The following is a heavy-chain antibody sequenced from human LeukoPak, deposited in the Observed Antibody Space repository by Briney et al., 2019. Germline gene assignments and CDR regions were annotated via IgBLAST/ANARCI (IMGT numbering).Heavy chain of an antibody. D-gene: IGHD4-17*01. Sequence: GGSLRLSCATFGFTFSSYGMTWVRQAPGKGLEWVSAISGSGGSTYYADSVKGRFTISRDNSKNTLYLQMNSLRAEDTAVYYCAKDHPIPYGDQAGWFDPWGQGTLVTVSS. CDR2: ISGSGGST. CDR3: AKDHPIPYGDQAGWFDP. V-gene: IGHV3-23*01. J-gene: IGHJ5*02. CDR1: GFTFSSYG.